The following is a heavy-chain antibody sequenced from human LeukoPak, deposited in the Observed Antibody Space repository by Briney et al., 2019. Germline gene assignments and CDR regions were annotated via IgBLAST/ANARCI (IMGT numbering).Heavy chain of an antibody. Sequence: SVKVSCKASGGTFSSYAISWVRQAPGQGLEWMGGIIPIFGTANYAQKFQGRVKITTDESTSTAYMELTSFRCEDTALSYCATATPYYDFWSGYGGFDNWGQGTLVTVSS. J-gene: IGHJ4*02. CDR3: ATATPYYDFWSGYGGFDN. CDR2: IIPIFGTA. V-gene: IGHV1-69*05. D-gene: IGHD3-3*01. CDR1: GGTFSSYA.